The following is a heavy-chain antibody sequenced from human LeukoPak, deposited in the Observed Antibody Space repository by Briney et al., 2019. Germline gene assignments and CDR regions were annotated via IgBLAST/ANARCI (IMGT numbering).Heavy chain of an antibody. CDR2: IYTSGST. J-gene: IGHJ4*02. Sequence: PSETLSLTCTVSGGSISSSISSYYWSWIRQPAGKGLEWIGRIYTSGSTNYNPSLKSRVTMSVDTSKNQFSLNLNSVTAADTAVYYCARHGHDSGNFEAHFDYWGQGTLVTVSS. V-gene: IGHV4-61*02. CDR1: GGSISSSISSYY. D-gene: IGHD3-22*01. CDR3: ARHGHDSGNFEAHFDY.